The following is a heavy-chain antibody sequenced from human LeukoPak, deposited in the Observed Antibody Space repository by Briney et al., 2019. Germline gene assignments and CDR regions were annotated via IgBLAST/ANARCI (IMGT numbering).Heavy chain of an antibody. CDR3: AHPTEYSSSWYGNWFDP. CDR2: ISRSGVAT. D-gene: IGHD6-13*01. V-gene: IGHV3-23*01. CDR1: GFTFTSFA. Sequence: GGSLRLSCAASGFTFTSFAMSWVRQAPGKGLEWVSTISRSGVATYYANSVKGRFTISRDNSKNTVYLQMNSLRAEDTAVYYCAHPTEYSSSWYGNWFDPWGQGTLVTVSS. J-gene: IGHJ5*02.